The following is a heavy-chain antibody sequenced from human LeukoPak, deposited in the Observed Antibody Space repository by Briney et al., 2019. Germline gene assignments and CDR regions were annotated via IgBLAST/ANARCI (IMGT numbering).Heavy chain of an antibody. CDR1: GYTFTGYY. D-gene: IGHD5-18*01. V-gene: IGHV1-46*01. J-gene: IGHJ4*02. Sequence: ASVKVSCKASGYTFTGYYMHWVRQAPGQGLEWMGIINPSIDSINYARKFQRRVTTTSDTSTSTVYMELSDLRSEDTAVYYCAREWRIQLYLPDYWGQGTLVTVSS. CDR3: AREWRIQLYLPDY. CDR2: INPSIDSI.